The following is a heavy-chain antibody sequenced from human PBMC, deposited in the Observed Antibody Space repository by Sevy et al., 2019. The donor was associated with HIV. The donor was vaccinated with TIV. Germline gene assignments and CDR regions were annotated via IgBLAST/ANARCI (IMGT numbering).Heavy chain of an antibody. CDR3: AGERTYYYDSSGSDYGYYGMDV. Sequence: GGSLRLSCAASGFTFSDYTIHWVRQAPGKGLEWVSVISYDGSIKYSADSVKGRFTISRDNSKNTLYLQMNSLRPEDTAVYYCAGERTYYYDSSGSDYGYYGMDVWGQGATVTVSS. V-gene: IGHV3-30*04. CDR1: GFTFSDYT. D-gene: IGHD3-22*01. J-gene: IGHJ6*02. CDR2: ISYDGSIK.